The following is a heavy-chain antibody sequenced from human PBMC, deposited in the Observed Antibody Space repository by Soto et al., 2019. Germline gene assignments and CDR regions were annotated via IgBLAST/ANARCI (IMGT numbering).Heavy chain of an antibody. CDR3: DF. V-gene: IGHV4-61*01. CDR1: GGPLSSGSYY. CDR2: IYYSGTT. Sequence: SETLSLTCTVSGGPLSSGSYYWSWIRQSPGQGLEWIGYIYYSGTTKYNPSLKSRVSISVDTSKNQFSLRLTSLSAAVTGTAGLDFWGQGTQVTVSS. D-gene: IGHD6-19*01. J-gene: IGHJ4*02.